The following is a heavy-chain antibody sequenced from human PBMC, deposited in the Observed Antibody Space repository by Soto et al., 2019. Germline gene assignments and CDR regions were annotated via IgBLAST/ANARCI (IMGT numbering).Heavy chain of an antibody. V-gene: IGHV3-64D*06. J-gene: IGHJ4*02. Sequence: TGGSLRLSCSASGFTFSSCAMHWVRRAPGKGLEYVSGVRGNGDPPFYADSVKGRFTISRDNSKNTLYLQMSGLSADDTAVYYCVKSRGGNNFDFFDWGQGALVTVSS. CDR2: VRGNGDPP. CDR3: VKSRGGNNFDFFD. D-gene: IGHD5-12*01. CDR1: GFTFSSCA.